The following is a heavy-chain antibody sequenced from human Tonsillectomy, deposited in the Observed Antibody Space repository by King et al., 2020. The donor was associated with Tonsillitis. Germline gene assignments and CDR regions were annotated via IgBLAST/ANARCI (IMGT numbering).Heavy chain of an antibody. D-gene: IGHD1-26*01. CDR2: VYTSGST. Sequence: QLQESGPGLVKPSETLSLTCTVSGGSISSYYWSWIRQPAGKGLEWIGRVYTSGSTYSNPSLKSRVTMSVDTSTNQFSLKLSAVPAADTAVYYCARVAEYSGSSFDYWGQGTLVTVSS. CDR1: GGSISSYY. V-gene: IGHV4-4*07. J-gene: IGHJ4*02. CDR3: ARVAEYSGSSFDY.